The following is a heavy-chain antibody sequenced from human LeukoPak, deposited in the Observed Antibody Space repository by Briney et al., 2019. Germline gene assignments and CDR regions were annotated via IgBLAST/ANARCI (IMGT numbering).Heavy chain of an antibody. Sequence: PGGSLRLSCAASGFTFSSYSMNWVRQVPGKGLEWVSYISSSGDTIHYADSVKGRFTISRDNAKNSLSLQMNSLSHEDTAVYYCVRDPSVYCSMNTCYDLDYWGRGTQVIVSS. J-gene: IGHJ4*02. CDR3: VRDPSVYCSMNTCYDLDY. D-gene: IGHD2-2*01. CDR2: ISSSGDTI. V-gene: IGHV3-48*02. CDR1: GFTFSSYS.